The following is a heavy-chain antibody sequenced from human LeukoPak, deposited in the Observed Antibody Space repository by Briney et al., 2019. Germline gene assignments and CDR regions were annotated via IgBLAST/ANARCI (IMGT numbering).Heavy chain of an antibody. D-gene: IGHD2-15*01. CDR1: GYTLTSYD. CDR3: ARGGVCSGGSCYLVY. CDR2: MNPNNGKT. V-gene: IGHV1-8*01. Sequence: ASVKVSCRASGYTLTSYDTNWVRQAPGQGLEWMGWMNPNNGKTGYAQKFQGRITVTRNPSISTAYMELSSLRSEDTAVYYCARGGVCSGGSCYLVYWGQGTLVTVSS. J-gene: IGHJ4*02.